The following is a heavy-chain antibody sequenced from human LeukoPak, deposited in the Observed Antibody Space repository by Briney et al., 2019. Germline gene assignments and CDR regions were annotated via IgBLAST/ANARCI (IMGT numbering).Heavy chain of an antibody. CDR1: GFTVSSNY. J-gene: IGHJ5*02. D-gene: IGHD6-19*01. Sequence: GGSLRLSCAVSGFTVSSNYMNWVRQAPGKGLEWVSVIYSGGSTYYADSVKGRFTISRDNSKNTLYLQMNSLRAEDTAVYYCARETVAGTNWFDPWGQGTLVTVSS. V-gene: IGHV3-53*01. CDR3: ARETVAGTNWFDP. CDR2: IYSGGST.